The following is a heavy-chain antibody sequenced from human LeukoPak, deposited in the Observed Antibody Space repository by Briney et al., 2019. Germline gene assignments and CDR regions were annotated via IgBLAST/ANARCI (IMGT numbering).Heavy chain of an antibody. Sequence: GGSLRLSCAASGFTFSSYGMHWVRQAPGKGLEWVAVISYDGSNKYYADSVKGRFTISRDNSKNTLYLQMNSLRAEGTAVYYCAKEEPQDIVVVVAATDNWFDPWGQGTLVTVSS. CDR2: ISYDGSNK. CDR3: AKEEPQDIVVVVAATDNWFDP. CDR1: GFTFSSYG. D-gene: IGHD2-15*01. J-gene: IGHJ5*02. V-gene: IGHV3-30*18.